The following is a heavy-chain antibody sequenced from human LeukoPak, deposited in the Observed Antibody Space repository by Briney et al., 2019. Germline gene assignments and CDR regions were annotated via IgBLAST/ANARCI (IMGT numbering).Heavy chain of an antibody. V-gene: IGHV3-23*01. CDR3: VQDKTGRVAATHFDY. D-gene: IGHD2-15*01. CDR1: GFTFSGYG. CDR2: ISGSGGST. J-gene: IGHJ4*02. Sequence: GGSLRLSCSASGFTFSGYGMSWVRQASGKGLEWVSGISGSGGSTYYADSVQGRFTISRDNSKNTLYLQMNSLSVEDTAIYYCVQDKTGRVAATHFDYWGQGPLVSVSS.